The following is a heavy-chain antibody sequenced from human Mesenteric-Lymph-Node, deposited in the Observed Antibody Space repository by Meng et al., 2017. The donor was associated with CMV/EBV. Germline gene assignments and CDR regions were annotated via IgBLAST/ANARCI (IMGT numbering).Heavy chain of an antibody. V-gene: IGHV4-34*01. CDR1: GGSFSGYY. CDR3: ASSIAARRGADY. CDR2: INHSGST. J-gene: IGHJ4*02. Sequence: QVQLHQGGAGRLKPSETLSLTCAFYGGSFSGYYWSWIRQPPGKGLEWIGEINHSGSTNYNPSLKSRVTISVDTSKNQFSLKLSSVTAADTAVYYCASSIAARRGADYWGQGTLVTVSS. D-gene: IGHD6-6*01.